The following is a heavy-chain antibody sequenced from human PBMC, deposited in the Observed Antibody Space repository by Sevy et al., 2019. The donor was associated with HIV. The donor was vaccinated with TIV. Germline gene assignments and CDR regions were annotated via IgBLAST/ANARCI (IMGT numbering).Heavy chain of an antibody. CDR3: ARSPPIVVVPGALSWFDP. D-gene: IGHD2-2*01. J-gene: IGHJ5*02. CDR2: INHSGST. V-gene: IGHV4-34*01. Sequence: SETLSLTCAVHGGSFSGYYWNWIRQPPGKGLEWIGEINHSGSTNYNPSLKSRVTISVDTSKNQFSLKLSCVTAADTAVYYCARSPPIVVVPGALSWFDPWGQGTLVTVSS. CDR1: GGSFSGYY.